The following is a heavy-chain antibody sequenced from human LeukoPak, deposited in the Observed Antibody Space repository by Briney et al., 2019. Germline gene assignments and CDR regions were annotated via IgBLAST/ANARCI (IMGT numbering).Heavy chain of an antibody. CDR3: ARAEGYCNSTSCFVGWFDP. V-gene: IGHV1-3*01. J-gene: IGHJ5*02. Sequence: GASVKVSCKASGYTFTSYAMHWVRQAPGQRLEWMGWINAGNGNTKYSQKFQGRVTITRDTSASTAYMELSSLRSEDTAVYYCARAEGYCNSTSCFVGWFDPWGQGTLVTVSS. CDR2: INAGNGNT. D-gene: IGHD2-2*01. CDR1: GYTFTSYA.